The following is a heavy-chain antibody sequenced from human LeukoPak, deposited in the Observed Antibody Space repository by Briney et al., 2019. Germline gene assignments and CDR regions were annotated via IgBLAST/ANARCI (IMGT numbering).Heavy chain of an antibody. CDR1: GFTFDDYA. CDR2: ISCNSGSI. CDR3: AKDGGDYGDHLDY. D-gene: IGHD4-17*01. J-gene: IGHJ4*02. Sequence: PGRSLRLSCAASGFTFDDYAMHWVRQAPGKGLECVSGISCNSGSIGYADSVKGRFPFPRKHAKNSPYLQMNSLRAEGMALYYCAKDGGDYGDHLDYWGEGTLVTVSS. V-gene: IGHV3-9*03.